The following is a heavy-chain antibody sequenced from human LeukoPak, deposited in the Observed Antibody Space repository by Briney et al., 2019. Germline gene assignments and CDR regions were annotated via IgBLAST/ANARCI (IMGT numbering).Heavy chain of an antibody. CDR1: GFTFSSYA. J-gene: IGHJ1*01. Sequence: GRSLRLSCAASGFTFSSYAMHWVRQAPGKGLEWVAVISYDGSNKYYADSVKGRFTISRDNSKNTLYLQMNSLRAEDTAVYYCAKGGYYYDSSGYFPNFQHWGQGTLVTVSS. V-gene: IGHV3-30*04. CDR3: AKGGYYYDSSGYFPNFQH. D-gene: IGHD3-22*01. CDR2: ISYDGSNK.